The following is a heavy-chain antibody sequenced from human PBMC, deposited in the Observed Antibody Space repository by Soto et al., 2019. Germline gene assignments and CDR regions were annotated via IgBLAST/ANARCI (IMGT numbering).Heavy chain of an antibody. V-gene: IGHV1-69*12. J-gene: IGHJ5*02. CDR3: ARHGSIASGRNWFDA. CDR2: IIPIFGTA. D-gene: IGHD6-13*01. Sequence: QVQLVQSGAEVKKPGSSVKVSCKASGGTFSSYAISWVRQAPGQGLEWMGGIIPIFGTANYAQKFQGRVTITADESTSTAYMELSSLRSEDTAIYYCARHGSIASGRNWFDAWGQGTVVTVSS. CDR1: GGTFSSYA.